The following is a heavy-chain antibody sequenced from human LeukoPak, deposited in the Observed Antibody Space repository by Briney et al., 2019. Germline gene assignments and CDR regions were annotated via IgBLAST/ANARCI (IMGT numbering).Heavy chain of an antibody. CDR3: ARRNRYNSVWRPFDY. CDR1: GFSLSTNGEG. J-gene: IGHJ4*02. V-gene: IGHV2-5*02. Sequence: ASGPTLVKPTQTLTLTCTFSGFSLSTNGEGVGWVRQPPGKALEWLALIYWDDDERYSPSLKSRLTISKDTSKNQVVLTMTNMDPVDTATYYCARRNRYNSVWRPFDYWGQGTLVTVSS. CDR2: IYWDDDE. D-gene: IGHD6-19*01.